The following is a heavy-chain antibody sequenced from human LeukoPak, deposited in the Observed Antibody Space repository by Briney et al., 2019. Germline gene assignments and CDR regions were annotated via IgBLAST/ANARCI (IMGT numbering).Heavy chain of an antibody. V-gene: IGHV1-69*13. D-gene: IGHD2-2*01. J-gene: IGHJ6*02. CDR1: GGTFSSYA. CDR2: IIPIFGTA. CDR3: ARGRDIVVVPAANYYYYYGMDV. Sequence: SVNVSCTASGGTFSSYAISWVRQAPGQGLEWMGGIIPIFGTANYAQKFQGRVTITADESTSTAYMELSSLRSEDTAVYYCARGRDIVVVPAANYYYYYGMDVWGQGTTVTVSS.